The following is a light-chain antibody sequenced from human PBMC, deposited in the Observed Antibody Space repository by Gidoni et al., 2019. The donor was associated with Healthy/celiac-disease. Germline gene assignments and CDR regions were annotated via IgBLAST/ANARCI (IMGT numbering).Light chain of an antibody. CDR2: DAC. CDR3: QQYNSYQYT. V-gene: IGKV1-5*01. CDR1: QSISSW. J-gene: IGKJ2*01. Sequence: IQMTPSPSTLAAAVGGSVTIPCRTSQSISSWLAWYQQKPGEAPKLLIYDACSLESGVPSRCSSSGAATEFTLTSSSLQPDDFATYYCQQYNSYQYTFXXXTKLEIK.